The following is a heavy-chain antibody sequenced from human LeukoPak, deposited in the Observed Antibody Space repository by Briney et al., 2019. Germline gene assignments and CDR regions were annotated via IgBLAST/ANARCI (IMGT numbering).Heavy chain of an antibody. J-gene: IGHJ3*02. CDR3: ARDRGITGTYDAFDI. D-gene: IGHD1-20*01. V-gene: IGHV1-69*05. CDR2: IIPTFGTA. Sequence: SVKVSCKASGGTFSSYAVSWVRQAPGQGLEWMGGIIPTFGTANYAQKFQGRVTITTDESTSTAYMELSSLRSEDTAVYYCARDRGITGTYDAFDIWGQGTMVTVSS. CDR1: GGTFSSYA.